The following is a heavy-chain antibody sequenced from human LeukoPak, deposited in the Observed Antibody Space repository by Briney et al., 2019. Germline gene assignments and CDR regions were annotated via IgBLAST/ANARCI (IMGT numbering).Heavy chain of an antibody. CDR3: ARAGYSSSWSPPHFDY. J-gene: IGHJ4*02. Sequence: SETLSLTCTVSGGSISSYYWSWIRQPPGKGLEWIGYIYYSGSTNYNPSLKSRVTISVDTSKNQFSLKLSSVTAADTAVYYCARAGYSSSWSPPHFDYWGQGTLVTVSS. CDR1: GGSISSYY. D-gene: IGHD6-13*01. V-gene: IGHV4-59*08. CDR2: IYYSGST.